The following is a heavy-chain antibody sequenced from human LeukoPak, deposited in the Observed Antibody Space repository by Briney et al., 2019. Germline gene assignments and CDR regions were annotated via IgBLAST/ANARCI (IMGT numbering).Heavy chain of an antibody. Sequence: TSETLSLTCTVSGDSVSDYYWTWFRQFPGKRLEWIGYMYSSGKSNYNPSLKSRVTISVDTSKNPFSLKLNSVTAADTAVYYCARCKGDYWGQGILVTVSS. CDR1: GDSVSDYY. V-gene: IGHV4-59*02. J-gene: IGHJ4*02. CDR2: MYSSGKS. CDR3: ARCKGDY.